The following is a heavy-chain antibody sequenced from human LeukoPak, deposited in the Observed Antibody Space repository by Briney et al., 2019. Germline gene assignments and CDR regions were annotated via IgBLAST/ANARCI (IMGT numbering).Heavy chain of an antibody. Sequence: GGSLRLSCAASGFAFSSNWVHWVRHAPGKGLVWVSHISTDARTITYADFVKGRFTISRDNAKNTLYLQMNSLRAEDTALYYCVRGQETAWGLDYWGQGTLVTVSS. J-gene: IGHJ4*02. CDR2: ISTDARTI. D-gene: IGHD3-16*01. CDR3: VRGQETAWGLDY. CDR1: GFAFSSNW. V-gene: IGHV3-74*01.